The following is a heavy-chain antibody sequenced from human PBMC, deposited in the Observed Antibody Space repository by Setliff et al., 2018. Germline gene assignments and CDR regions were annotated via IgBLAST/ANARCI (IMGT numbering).Heavy chain of an antibody. D-gene: IGHD1-26*01. CDR2: LQTYSGHT. V-gene: IGHV1-18*01. CDR1: GDSIPKNA. Sequence: ASVKVSCKASGDSIPKNAISWVRQAPGQGLEWMGWLQTYSGHTNYAQKFRGRATMTTDTSTRTAYLELRALTSDGTAVYYCATDVNQWDPTYMDVWGEGTTVTVSS. CDR3: ATDVNQWDPTYMDV. J-gene: IGHJ6*03.